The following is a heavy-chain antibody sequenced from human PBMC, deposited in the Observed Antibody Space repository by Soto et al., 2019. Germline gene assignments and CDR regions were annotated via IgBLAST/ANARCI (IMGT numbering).Heavy chain of an antibody. CDR1: GFKFSNYA. D-gene: IGHD3-16*01. CDR3: AKDRRAGGNSAFYFDF. V-gene: IGHV3-23*01. Sequence: GGSLRLSCAASGFKFSNYAMSWVRQAPGKGLEWVSLISATGGGTYYADSVKGRFTISRDNSHNTLYLQVRSLTAEDTAVYYCAKDRRAGGNSAFYFDFWGQGAQVTVSS. CDR2: ISATGGGT. J-gene: IGHJ4*02.